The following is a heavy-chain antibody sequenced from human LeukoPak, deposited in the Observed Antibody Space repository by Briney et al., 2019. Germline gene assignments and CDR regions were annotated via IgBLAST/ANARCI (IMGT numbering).Heavy chain of an antibody. CDR1: GYTFTGYY. D-gene: IGHD3-10*01. V-gene: IGHV1-2*02. CDR2: INPNSGGT. CDR3: ARIRGKYYYCSGANPIDL. Sequence: ASVKVSCKASGYTFTGYYMHWVRQAPGQGLEWMGWINPNSGGTNYAQKFQGRVTMTRDTSISTAYMELSRLRSDDTAEYYCARIRGKYYYCSGANPIDLWGKGTTVTVSS. J-gene: IGHJ6*03.